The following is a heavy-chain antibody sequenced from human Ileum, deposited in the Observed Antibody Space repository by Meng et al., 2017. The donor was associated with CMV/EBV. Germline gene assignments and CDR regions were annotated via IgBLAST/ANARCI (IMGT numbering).Heavy chain of an antibody. V-gene: IGHV6-1*01. D-gene: IGHD1-7*01. CDR2: TYYRSRWYH. CDR1: GDTVPSNSAA. Sequence: SQTLSLTRALSGDTVPSNSAAWNWFRQSPSRGLEWLGRTYYRSRWYHDYADSMKSRITINPDTSKNQFSLQLHSVTPDDAAVYFCARDGFGPGNYGWMIDYWGQGSLVTVSS. J-gene: IGHJ4*02. CDR3: ARDGFGPGNYGWMIDY.